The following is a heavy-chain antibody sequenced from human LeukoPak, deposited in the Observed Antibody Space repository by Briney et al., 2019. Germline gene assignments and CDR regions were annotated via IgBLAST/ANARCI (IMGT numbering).Heavy chain of an antibody. CDR2: FGPEDGET. J-gene: IGHJ4*02. V-gene: IGHV1-24*01. Sequence: ASVKVSCKVSGYTLTELSMHWVRQAPGKGLEWMGGFGPEDGETIYAQKFQGRVTMTEDTSTDTAYMELSSLRSEDTAVYYCATRIKWLRFGYFDYWGQGTLVTVSS. D-gene: IGHD5-12*01. CDR3: ATRIKWLRFGYFDY. CDR1: GYTLTELS.